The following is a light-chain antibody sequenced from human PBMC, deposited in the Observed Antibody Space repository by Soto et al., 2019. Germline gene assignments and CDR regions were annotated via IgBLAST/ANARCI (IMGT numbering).Light chain of an antibody. CDR1: QSVRSTY. CDR2: DAS. CDR3: QHYDSARWT. J-gene: IGKJ1*01. Sequence: EIVLRQSPGTLSLSPGDRATLSCRASQSVRSTYLAWYQKKPGQAPRLLIYDASSTATGIPDRFCGSGSGTDFSLTISRLEPEDFAVYYCQHYDSARWTFGLGTKVDIK. V-gene: IGKV3-20*01.